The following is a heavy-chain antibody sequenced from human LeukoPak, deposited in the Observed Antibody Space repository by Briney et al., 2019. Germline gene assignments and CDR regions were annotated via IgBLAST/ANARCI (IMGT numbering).Heavy chain of an antibody. J-gene: IGHJ5*02. Sequence: SETLSLTCTVFGGSISSSSYYWGWIRQPPGKGLEWIGSIYYSGSTYYNPSLKSRVTISVDTSKNQFSLKLSSVTAADTAVYYCARQIAVAGNWFDPWGQGTLVTVSA. CDR3: ARQIAVAGNWFDP. CDR1: GGSISSSSYY. V-gene: IGHV4-39*01. D-gene: IGHD6-19*01. CDR2: IYYSGST.